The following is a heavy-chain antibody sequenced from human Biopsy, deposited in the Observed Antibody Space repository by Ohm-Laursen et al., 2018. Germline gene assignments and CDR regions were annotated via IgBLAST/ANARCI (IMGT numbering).Heavy chain of an antibody. D-gene: IGHD3-10*01. CDR1: DASASSGRYY. Sequence: TLSLTCAVSDASASSGRYYWTWIRQPSRKPLEWIGYFYSSGTTRYNPSLESRLSISMDTSKNEVSLRLTSMTAADTAVYFCARAPADQYAARNYYSSHAFDMWGQGTKVTVSS. J-gene: IGHJ3*02. CDR2: FYSSGTT. V-gene: IGHV4-61*01. CDR3: ARAPADQYAARNYYSSHAFDM.